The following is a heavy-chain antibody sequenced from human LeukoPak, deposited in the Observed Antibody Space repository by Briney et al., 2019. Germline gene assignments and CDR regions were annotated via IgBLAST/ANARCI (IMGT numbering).Heavy chain of an antibody. D-gene: IGHD4-17*01. J-gene: IGHJ4*02. Sequence: SETLSLTCTVSDGSITNYDWSWVRQPPGKGLEFIGHVHYSGTTNYNPSLRSRVTISIDTSKQHFFLKLKSVTAADTAVYYCARDYGDFRVEGRYFHSWGQGTLVTVSS. CDR1: DGSITNYD. CDR2: VHYSGTT. V-gene: IGHV4-59*01. CDR3: ARDYGDFRVEGRYFHS.